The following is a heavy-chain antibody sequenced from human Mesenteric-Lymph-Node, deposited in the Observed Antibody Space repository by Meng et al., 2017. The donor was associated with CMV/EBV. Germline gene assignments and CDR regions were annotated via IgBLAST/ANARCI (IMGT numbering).Heavy chain of an antibody. J-gene: IGHJ4*02. Sequence: SCKASGYTVTRYYIHWVRQAPGQGLEWMGMIDPNSGDTTFVQKFQGRVSTTRDTSASTVYMELSSLRSDDTAVYFCARVASSSFDYWGQGTLVTVSS. CDR2: IDPNSGDT. V-gene: IGHV1-46*01. CDR3: ARVASSSFDY. CDR1: GYTVTRYY. D-gene: IGHD6-13*01.